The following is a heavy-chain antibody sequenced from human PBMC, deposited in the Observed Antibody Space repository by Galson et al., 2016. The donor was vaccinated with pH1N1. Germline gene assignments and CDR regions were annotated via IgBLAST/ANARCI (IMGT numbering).Heavy chain of an antibody. V-gene: IGHV3-9*01. CDR3: AKDKGWGDYGEYDVFDI. CDR2: ISWNSGNI. CDR1: GFTFDDYA. Sequence: SLRLSCAASGFTFDDYAMHWVRQAPGKGLEWVSGISWNSGNIGYADSVKGRFPIPRDNAKNSLYLQMNSLRAEDTALYYCAKDKGWGDYGEYDVFDIWGQGTMVTVSS. J-gene: IGHJ3*02. D-gene: IGHD4-17*01.